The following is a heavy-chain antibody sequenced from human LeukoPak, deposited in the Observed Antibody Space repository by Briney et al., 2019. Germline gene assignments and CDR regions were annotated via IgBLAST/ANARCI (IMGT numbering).Heavy chain of an antibody. CDR1: GNSFGDYY. Sequence: SETLSLTCTVSGNSFGDYYWSWIRQPAGKGLEWIGRIYTSGSTTYNPSLKSRVTMSVDTSKSQFSLKLSSVTAADTAVYYCARERSGSEIFARSFDIWGQGTMVTVSS. V-gene: IGHV4-4*07. D-gene: IGHD3-3*01. CDR3: ARERSGSEIFARSFDI. CDR2: IYTSGST. J-gene: IGHJ3*02.